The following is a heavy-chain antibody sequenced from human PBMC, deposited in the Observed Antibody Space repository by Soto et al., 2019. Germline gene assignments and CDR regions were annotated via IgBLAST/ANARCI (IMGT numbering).Heavy chain of an antibody. Sequence: EVQLVESGGGLVQPGGSLRLSCAVSGFTFSSYSMNWVRQAPGKGLEWVSYISSGSGTTYYADSVKGRFSISRDNANNSLYLQMNSLRVEDTAVYYGAKIGTDLRMDVWGQGTTVTVS. V-gene: IGHV3-48*01. CDR2: ISSGSGTT. CDR3: AKIGTDLRMDV. D-gene: IGHD3-10*01. J-gene: IGHJ6*02. CDR1: GFTFSSYS.